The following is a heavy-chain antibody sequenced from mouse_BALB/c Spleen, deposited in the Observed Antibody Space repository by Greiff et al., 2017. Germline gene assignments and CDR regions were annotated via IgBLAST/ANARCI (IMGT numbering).Heavy chain of an antibody. Sequence: EVKLMESGGGLVKPGGSLKLSCAASGFTFSSYAMSWVRQTPEKRLEWVASISSGGSTYYPDSVKGRFTISRDNARNILYLQMSSLRSEDTAMYYCARGNYGYVFDYWGQGTTLTVSS. CDR1: GFTFSSYA. J-gene: IGHJ2*01. CDR3: ARGNYGYVFDY. CDR2: ISSGGST. V-gene: IGHV5-6-5*01. D-gene: IGHD2-2*01.